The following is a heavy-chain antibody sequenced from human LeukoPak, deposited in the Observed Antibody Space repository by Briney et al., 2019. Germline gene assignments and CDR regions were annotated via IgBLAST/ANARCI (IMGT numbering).Heavy chain of an antibody. D-gene: IGHD5-18*01. V-gene: IGHV1-46*01. CDR2: INPSGGST. J-gene: IGHJ4*02. Sequence: ASVKVSCKASGYTFTSYYMHWVRQAPGQGLEWMGIINPSGGSTSYAQKFQGRVTMTRDMSTSTDYMELSSLRSEDTAVYYCAAQGKRGYSYGYGPVFDYWGQGTLVTVSS. CDR3: AAQGKRGYSYGYGPVFDY. CDR1: GYTFTSYY.